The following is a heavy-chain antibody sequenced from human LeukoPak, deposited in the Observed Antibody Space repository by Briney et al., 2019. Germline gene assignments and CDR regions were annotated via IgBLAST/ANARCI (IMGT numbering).Heavy chain of an antibody. CDR2: IWYDGSNK. J-gene: IGHJ4*02. Sequence: PGRSLRLSCAASRFTFSSYGMHWDRQAPGEGLEWVAVIWYDGSNKYYADSVKGRFTISRDNSKNTLYPQMNSLRAEDTAVYYCARERTSSTGFDYWGQGTLVTVSS. V-gene: IGHV3-33*01. D-gene: IGHD6-13*01. CDR1: RFTFSSYG. CDR3: ARERTSSTGFDY.